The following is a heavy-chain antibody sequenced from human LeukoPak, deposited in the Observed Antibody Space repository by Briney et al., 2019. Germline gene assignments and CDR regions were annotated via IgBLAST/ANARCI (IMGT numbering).Heavy chain of an antibody. CDR2: INHSGST. Sequence: SETLSLTCAVYGVSFSGYYWSWIRQPPGKGLEWIGEINHSGSTNYNPSLKSRVTISVDTSKNQFSLKLSSVTAADTAVYYCARGRRMVPYYYYYYGMDVWGQGTTVTVSS. J-gene: IGHJ6*02. CDR1: GVSFSGYY. D-gene: IGHD6-13*01. CDR3: ARGRRMVPYYYYYYGMDV. V-gene: IGHV4-34*01.